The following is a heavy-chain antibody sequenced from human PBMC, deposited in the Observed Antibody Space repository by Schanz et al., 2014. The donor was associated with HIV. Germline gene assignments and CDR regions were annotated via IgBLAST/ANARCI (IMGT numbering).Heavy chain of an antibody. J-gene: IGHJ5*01. CDR2: ISSSGSTI. CDR1: GFTFSDFG. Sequence: VQLVESGGGVVQPGRSLRLSCAASGFTFSDFGMNWVRQAPGKGLEWVAYISSSGSTIYYAGSVKGRFTISRDQAKNSMYLQMNTLRADDTAVYYCARDKSNLGMDSWGQGTLVTVSS. V-gene: IGHV3-48*01. CDR3: ARDKSNLGMDS.